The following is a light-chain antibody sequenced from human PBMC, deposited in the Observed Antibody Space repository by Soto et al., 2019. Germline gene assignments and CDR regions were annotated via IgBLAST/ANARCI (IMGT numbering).Light chain of an antibody. CDR1: QSVRSSY. J-gene: IGKJ2*01. Sequence: EIVLTQSPGTLSLSPGERATLSCRASQSVRSSYLAWFQQKPGQTPRLLIYGASSRATGIPDRFSGSESGTDFTLTISRLEPEDFAVYYCQQYGSTPKTFGQGTKREIK. V-gene: IGKV3-20*01. CDR2: GAS. CDR3: QQYGSTPKT.